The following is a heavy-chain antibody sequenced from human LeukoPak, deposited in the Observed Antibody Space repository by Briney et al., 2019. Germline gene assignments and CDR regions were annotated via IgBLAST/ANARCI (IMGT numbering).Heavy chain of an antibody. D-gene: IGHD2-2*01. Sequence: GRSLRLSCAASGFTFSSYAMHWVRRAPGKGLGWLAVISYVGSNKYYADSVKGRFTISRDNSKNTLYLQMNSLRAEDTAVYYCARDPAFDCSSTSCYSDAFDIWGQGTMVTVSS. CDR1: GFTFSSYA. CDR2: ISYVGSNK. CDR3: ARDPAFDCSSTSCYSDAFDI. J-gene: IGHJ3*02. V-gene: IGHV3-30*04.